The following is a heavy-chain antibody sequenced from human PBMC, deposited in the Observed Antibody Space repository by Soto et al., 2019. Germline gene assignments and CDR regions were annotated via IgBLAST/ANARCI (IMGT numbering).Heavy chain of an antibody. V-gene: IGHV4-31*03. CDR2: INHRGSL. Sequence: SETLSLTCTVPGGSMTTGDQYWAWIRHRPGEGLEWFGYINHRGSLYYNPSLESRVSMSVDTSKNQFSLNLSSVTTADTAVYYCARELPQRQGRNMDVWGQGTTVTVSS. D-gene: IGHD1-1*01. J-gene: IGHJ6*02. CDR3: ARELPQRQGRNMDV. CDR1: GGSMTTGDQY.